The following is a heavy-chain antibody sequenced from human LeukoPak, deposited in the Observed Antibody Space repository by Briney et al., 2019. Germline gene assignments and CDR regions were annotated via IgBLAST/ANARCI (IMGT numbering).Heavy chain of an antibody. CDR2: ISGSGGST. CDR3: ARGADGVSSNSRGWFDP. D-gene: IGHD2-15*01. CDR1: GFTFSSYG. J-gene: IGHJ5*02. V-gene: IGHV3-23*01. Sequence: GSLRLSCAASGFTFSSYGMSWVRQAPGKGLEWVSAISGSGGSTYYADSVKGRFTISRDNARNPLYLQMNTLRAEDTAVYSCARGADGVSSNSRGWFDPWGQGTLVTVSS.